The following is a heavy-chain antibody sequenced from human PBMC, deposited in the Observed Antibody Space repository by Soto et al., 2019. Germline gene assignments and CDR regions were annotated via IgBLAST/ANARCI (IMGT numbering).Heavy chain of an antibody. V-gene: IGHV4-4*02. CDR3: ARKTYESKGTFDY. D-gene: IGHD3-22*01. CDR2: IYHSGSS. Sequence: QVQLQESGPGLVKPSGTLSLTCTVSGGSISTSQWWSWLRQPPGKGLEWIGEIYHSGSSNYNTSRRPRVXXSXDXXKNQFSLKLNSVAAADTAVYYCARKTYESKGTFDYWGQGTLVTVSS. CDR1: GGSISTSQW. J-gene: IGHJ4*02.